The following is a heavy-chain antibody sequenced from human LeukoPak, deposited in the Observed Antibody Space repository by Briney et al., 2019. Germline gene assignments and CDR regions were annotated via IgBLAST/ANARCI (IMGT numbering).Heavy chain of an antibody. Sequence: GAPVKVSCKASGYTFTSYYMHWVRQAPGQGLEWMGIINPSSGHTNYAQKFQGRVTMTRDTSISTAYMELSRLRSDDTAVYYCARDRVVTAMFGDNWFDPWGQGTLVTVSS. V-gene: IGHV1-2*02. CDR2: INPSSGHT. CDR3: ARDRVVTAMFGDNWFDP. D-gene: IGHD2-21*02. J-gene: IGHJ5*02. CDR1: GYTFTSYY.